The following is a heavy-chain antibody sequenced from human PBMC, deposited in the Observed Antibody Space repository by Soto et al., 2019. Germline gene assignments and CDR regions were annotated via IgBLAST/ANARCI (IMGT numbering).Heavy chain of an antibody. CDR2: ISYDGSNK. CDR3: AKEGDFWSDPYYYYGMDV. V-gene: IGHV3-30*18. Sequence: QVQLVESGGGVVQPGRSLRLSCAASGFTFSSYGMHWVRQAPGKGLEWVAVISYDGSNKYYADSVKGRFTISRDNSKNTLYLEMNSLRGEDTAVYYCAKEGDFWSDPYYYYGMDVWGQGTTVTVSS. J-gene: IGHJ6*02. CDR1: GFTFSSYG. D-gene: IGHD3-3*01.